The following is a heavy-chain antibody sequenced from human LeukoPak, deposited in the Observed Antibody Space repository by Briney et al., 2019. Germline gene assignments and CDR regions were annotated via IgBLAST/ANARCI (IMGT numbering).Heavy chain of an antibody. V-gene: IGHV4-4*02. D-gene: IGHD3-16*01. CDR3: ASGSHAVTTHFDY. J-gene: IGHJ4*02. CDR1: GDSITSSKW. CDR2: IYHTGAT. Sequence: PSGTLSLTCAVSGDSITSSKWWSWVRQSPEKGQEWIGEIYHTGATNYNPSLKSRVTMSVDKSKNQFFLNLSSVTAADTAVYYCASGSHAVTTHFDYWGQGTLVTVSS.